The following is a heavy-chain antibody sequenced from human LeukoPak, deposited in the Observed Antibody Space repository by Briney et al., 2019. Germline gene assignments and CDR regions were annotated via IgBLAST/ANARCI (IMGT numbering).Heavy chain of an antibody. CDR1: GFTLSSYW. Sequence: GGSLRLSCAASGFTLSSYWMSWVRQAPGKGLEWVANIKQDGSEKYYVDSVKGRFTISRDNAKNSLYLQMNSLRAEDTAVYYCARDSRGDYFDYWGQGTLVTVSS. J-gene: IGHJ4*02. CDR2: IKQDGSEK. CDR3: ARDSRGDYFDY. V-gene: IGHV3-7*01.